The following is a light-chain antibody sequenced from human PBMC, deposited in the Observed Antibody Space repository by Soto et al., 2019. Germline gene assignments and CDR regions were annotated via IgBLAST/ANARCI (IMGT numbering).Light chain of an antibody. CDR3: QQYRSCPHT. J-gene: IGKJ3*01. CDR2: GVS. V-gene: IGKV3-11*01. Sequence: EMRLTQSPASLSLSQGRRVTIPCRASQDISNSLVWYQQKPGKVPRLLIYGVSTWATGIPARFSGSGSGTDFTLTISSLQPEDVAVYYCQQYRSCPHTFGAGTKVDI. CDR1: QDISNS.